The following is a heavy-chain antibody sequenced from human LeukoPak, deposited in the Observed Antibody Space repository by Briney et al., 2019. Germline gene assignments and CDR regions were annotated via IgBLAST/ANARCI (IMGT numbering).Heavy chain of an antibody. D-gene: IGHD6-19*01. V-gene: IGHV3-11*01. CDR2: ISSSGSTI. J-gene: IGHJ6*03. Sequence: PGGSLRLSCAASGFTFSDYYMSWIRQAPGKGLEWVSYISSSGSTIYYADSVKGRFTISRDNAKNSLYLQMNSLRAEDTAVYYCARHSSGWERAWHYYYYYYMDVWGKGTTVTVSS. CDR1: GFTFSDYY. CDR3: ARHSSGWERAWHYYYYYYMDV.